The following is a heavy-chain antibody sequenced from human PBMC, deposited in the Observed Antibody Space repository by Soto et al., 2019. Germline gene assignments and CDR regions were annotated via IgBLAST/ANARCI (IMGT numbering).Heavy chain of an antibody. CDR1: GGTFSSYA. CDR2: IIPIFGTA. D-gene: IGHD1-7*01. CDR3: ARGGAGTTRFGFDY. J-gene: IGHJ4*02. V-gene: IGHV1-69*06. Sequence: QVPLVQSGAEVKKPGSSVKVSCKASGGTFSSYAISWVRQAPGQGLEWMGGIIPIFGTANYAQKFQGRVTITANKSTSTAYMELSSLRSEDTAVYYCARGGAGTTRFGFDYWGQGTLVTVSS.